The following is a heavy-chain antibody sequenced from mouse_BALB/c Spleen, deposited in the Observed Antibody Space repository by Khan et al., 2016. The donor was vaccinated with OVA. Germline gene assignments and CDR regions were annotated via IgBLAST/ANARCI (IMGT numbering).Heavy chain of an antibody. CDR1: GYSITSGSG. CDR2: ISYSGST. J-gene: IGHJ2*01. CDR3: ARTARIKY. Sequence: EVQLQESGPGLVKPSQSLSLTCTVTGYSITSGSGWNWIRQFPGNKLEWVGYISYSGSTNYNPSLKSRISITRDTSTNQFFLQLNSVTTEDTATYYCARTARIKYWGQGTTLTVSS. V-gene: IGHV3-2*02. D-gene: IGHD1-2*01.